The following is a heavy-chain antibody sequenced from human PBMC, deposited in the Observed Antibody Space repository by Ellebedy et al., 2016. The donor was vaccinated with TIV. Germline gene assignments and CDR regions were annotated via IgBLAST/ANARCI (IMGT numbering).Heavy chain of an antibody. CDR3: AREDHSDSGISRGFDY. V-gene: IGHV3-48*04. Sequence: PGGSLRLSCAASRFTFSAFSMNWVRQAPGKGLEWLSHISTTSSNIVYPDSVKGRYTISRDNAKNSLYLQMNSLRAEDTAVYYCAREDHSDSGISRGFDYWGQGALVTVSS. J-gene: IGHJ4*02. CDR2: ISTTSSNI. CDR1: RFTFSAFS. D-gene: IGHD3-10*01.